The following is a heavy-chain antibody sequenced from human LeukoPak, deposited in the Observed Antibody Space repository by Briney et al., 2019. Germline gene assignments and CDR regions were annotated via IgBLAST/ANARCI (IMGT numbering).Heavy chain of an antibody. J-gene: IGHJ4*02. CDR2: ISSDGSNK. Sequence: GQSLRLSCAASGFPFSRYALHWVRQAPGKGLEWVAVISSDGSNKYYAGSVEGRFTISRDNYNNTLLLQMNSLRAEDTAVYYCARTDTSGWSRPLDCWGQGTLVTVSS. V-gene: IGHV3-30-3*01. CDR1: GFPFSRYA. CDR3: ARTDTSGWSRPLDC. D-gene: IGHD6-19*01.